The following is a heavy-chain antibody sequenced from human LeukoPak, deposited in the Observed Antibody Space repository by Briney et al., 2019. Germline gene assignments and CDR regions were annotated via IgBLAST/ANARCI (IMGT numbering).Heavy chain of an antibody. CDR1: GGSISSGDYY. CDR3: ARGVPYVGDPKPYDY. J-gene: IGHJ4*02. D-gene: IGHD2-21*02. V-gene: IGHV4-30-4*01. Sequence: PSQTLSLTCTVSGGSISSGDYYWSWIRQPPGKGLEWIGSINHSGSTNYNPSLKSRVTISVDTSKNQFSLKLSSVTAADTAVYYCARGVPYVGDPKPYDYWGQGTLVTVSS. CDR2: INHSGST.